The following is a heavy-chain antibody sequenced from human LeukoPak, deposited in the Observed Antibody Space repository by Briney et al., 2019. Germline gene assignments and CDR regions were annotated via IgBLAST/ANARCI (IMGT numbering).Heavy chain of an antibody. V-gene: IGHV1-46*01. CDR1: GYTFTSYY. Sequence: ASVKVSCKASGYTFTSYYLHWVRQAPGQGLEWMGIINPSGGSTTYAQKFQGRVTMTRDTSTSTVYMDLSSLRPEDTAVYYCARAGDQSCGGDRYKGDYWGQGTLVTVSS. J-gene: IGHJ4*02. CDR2: INPSGGST. D-gene: IGHD2-21*02. CDR3: ARAGDQSCGGDRYKGDY.